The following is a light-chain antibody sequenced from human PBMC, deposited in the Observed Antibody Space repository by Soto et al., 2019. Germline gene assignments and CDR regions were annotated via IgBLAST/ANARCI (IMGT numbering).Light chain of an antibody. V-gene: IGKV3-20*01. CDR1: QSVSSNY. CDR2: GAS. Sequence: EIVLTQSPGTLSLSPGERATLSCRASQSVSSNYLAWYQQKPGQAPRLLIYGASSRATGIPDRFSGSGSGTDFTLTISSLEPEDFAVYYCQQYGSSPFTFGGGTKVEIK. J-gene: IGKJ4*01. CDR3: QQYGSSPFT.